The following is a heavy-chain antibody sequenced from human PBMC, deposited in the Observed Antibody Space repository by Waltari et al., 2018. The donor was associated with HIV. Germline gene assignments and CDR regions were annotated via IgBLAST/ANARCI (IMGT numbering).Heavy chain of an antibody. Sequence: EVQLVESGGGLVQPGGSLRLSCAASGFTFSSYWMHWVRQAPGKGLVWVSGINSDGSSTSYAESVKGRFTISRDNAKNTLYLQMNSLRAEDTAVYYCARGSSSSVFWFDYWGQGTLVTVSS. CDR2: INSDGSST. D-gene: IGHD6-6*01. V-gene: IGHV3-74*01. CDR1: GFTFSSYW. J-gene: IGHJ4*02. CDR3: ARGSSSSVFWFDY.